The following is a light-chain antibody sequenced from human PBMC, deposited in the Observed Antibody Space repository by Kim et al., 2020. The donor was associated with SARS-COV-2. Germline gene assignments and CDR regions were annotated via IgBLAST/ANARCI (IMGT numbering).Light chain of an antibody. Sequence: SASVGDRVTITCRASQSIRSYLNLYQQKPGKAPKALIYASSNLQGGVPARFSGSGSGTDFILTISSLQPEDSGTYYCQQTFSVPYRFGQGTKLEI. J-gene: IGKJ2*03. CDR3: QQTFSVPYR. CDR1: QSIRSY. V-gene: IGKV1-39*01. CDR2: ASS.